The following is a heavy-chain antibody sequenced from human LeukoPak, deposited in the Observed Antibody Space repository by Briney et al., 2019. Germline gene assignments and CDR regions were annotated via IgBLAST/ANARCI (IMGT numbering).Heavy chain of an antibody. CDR3: ARDRVGSALYYYYGMDV. J-gene: IGHJ6*02. CDR1: GGSISSNNW. D-gene: IGHD3-10*01. V-gene: IGHV4-4*02. Sequence: SGTLSLTCAVSGGSISSNNWWSWVRQPPGKGLEWIGEIFHSGSTNYNPSLKSRVTISVDTSKNQFSLKLSSVTAADTAVYYCARDRVGSALYYYYGMDVWGQGTTVTVSS. CDR2: IFHSGST.